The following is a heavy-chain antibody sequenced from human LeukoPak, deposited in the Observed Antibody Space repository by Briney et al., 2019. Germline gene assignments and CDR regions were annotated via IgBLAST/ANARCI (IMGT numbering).Heavy chain of an antibody. D-gene: IGHD6-19*01. CDR3: ARDSTGLNWFDP. CDR2: IYYSGSA. V-gene: IGHV4-59*01. Sequence: SETLSLTCTVSGGSISSYYWSWIRQPPGKGLEWIGYIYYSGSANYSPSVKSRVTMSVDTSKNQFSLKLSSVTAADTAVYYCARDSTGLNWFDPWGQGTVVTVSS. CDR1: GGSISSYY. J-gene: IGHJ5*01.